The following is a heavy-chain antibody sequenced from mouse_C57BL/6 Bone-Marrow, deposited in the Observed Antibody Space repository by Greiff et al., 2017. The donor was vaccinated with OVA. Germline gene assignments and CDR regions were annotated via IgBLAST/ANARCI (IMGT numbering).Heavy chain of an antibody. Sequence: QVQLKESGAELVRPGASVTLSCKASGYTFTDYEMHWVKQTPVHGLEWIGAIDPETGGTAYNQKFKGKAILTADKSSSTAYMELRSLTSEDSAVYYCTRRMGLPEPFAYWGQGTLVTVSA. CDR2: IDPETGGT. CDR3: TRRMGLPEPFAY. D-gene: IGHD2-4*01. J-gene: IGHJ3*01. CDR1: GYTFTDYE. V-gene: IGHV1-15*01.